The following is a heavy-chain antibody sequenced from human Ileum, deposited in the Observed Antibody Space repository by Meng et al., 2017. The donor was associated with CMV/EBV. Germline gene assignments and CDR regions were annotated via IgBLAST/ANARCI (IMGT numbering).Heavy chain of an antibody. Sequence: HLQDAGPGMVRPSQTQSLTCKDYGASISSGDFCWSWIRQPPGKGLEYIGYIDNRGSTYYNPSLKSRVTMSMDTSKNQFSLKLTSVTAADTAVYYCARGYSSGWNYFHYWGQGTLVTVSS. CDR1: GASISSGDFC. CDR2: IDNRGST. V-gene: IGHV4-30-4*01. CDR3: ARGYSSGWNYFHY. J-gene: IGHJ4*02. D-gene: IGHD6-19*01.